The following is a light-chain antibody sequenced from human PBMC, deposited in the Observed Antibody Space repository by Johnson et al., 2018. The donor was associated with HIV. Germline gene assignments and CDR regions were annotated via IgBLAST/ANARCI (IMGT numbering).Light chain of an antibody. CDR3: GTWDTSLSVYV. Sequence: QSVLTQPPSVSAAPGQKVTISCSGRRSDIGSNYVSWYQQLPGTAPKLLIYENNKRPSGIPDRFSGSKSGTSATLDITGLQTGDEADYYCGTWDTSLSVYVFGTGTKVTVL. V-gene: IGLV1-51*02. CDR2: ENN. CDR1: RSDIGSNY. J-gene: IGLJ1*01.